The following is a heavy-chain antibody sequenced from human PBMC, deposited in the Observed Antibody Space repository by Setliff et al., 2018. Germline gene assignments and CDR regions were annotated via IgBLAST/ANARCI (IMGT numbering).Heavy chain of an antibody. Sequence: SVKVSCKAPGGTFSSYAISWVRQAPGQGLEWMGGIIPIFGTANYAQKFQGRVTITTDESTSTAYMELSSLRSEDTAVYYCARGITGTTNYYYGMDVWGQGTTVTVSS. D-gene: IGHD1-7*01. CDR1: GGTFSSYA. J-gene: IGHJ6*02. CDR2: IIPIFGTA. CDR3: ARGITGTTNYYYGMDV. V-gene: IGHV1-69*05.